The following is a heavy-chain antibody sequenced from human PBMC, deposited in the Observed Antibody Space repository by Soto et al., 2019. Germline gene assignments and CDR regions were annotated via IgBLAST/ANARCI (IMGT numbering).Heavy chain of an antibody. Sequence: SETLSLTCAVYGGSFSGYYWSWIRQPPGKGLEWIGSIYYSGSTYYNPSLKSRVTISLDTSKNQFSLKLSSVTAADTAVYYCARRSAMVYFDYWGQGTLVTVSS. D-gene: IGHD5-18*01. J-gene: IGHJ4*02. CDR2: IYYSGST. CDR1: GGSFSGYY. CDR3: ARRSAMVYFDY. V-gene: IGHV4-34*01.